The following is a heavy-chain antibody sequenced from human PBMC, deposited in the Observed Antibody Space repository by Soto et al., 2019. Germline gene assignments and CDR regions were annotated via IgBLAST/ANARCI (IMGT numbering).Heavy chain of an antibody. Sequence: LSETLSLTCTVSGGSISSYYWSWIRQPPGKGLEWIGYIYYSGSTNYNPSLKSRVTISVDTSKNQFSLKLSSVTAADTAVYYCARLSSIAASNHWARWRGNWFDTWGQGTLVTVSS. V-gene: IGHV4-59*01. CDR3: ARLSSIAASNHWARWRGNWFDT. CDR2: IYYSGST. CDR1: GGSISSYY. D-gene: IGHD6-6*01. J-gene: IGHJ5*02.